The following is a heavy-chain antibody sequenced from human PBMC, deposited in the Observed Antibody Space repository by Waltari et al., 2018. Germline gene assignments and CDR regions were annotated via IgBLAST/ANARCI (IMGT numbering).Heavy chain of an antibody. J-gene: IGHJ4*02. CDR3: ARSYDSSGYYFYYGY. V-gene: IGHV1-69*02. CDR1: GGTFSSYT. CDR2: IIPILGIA. D-gene: IGHD3-22*01. Sequence: QVQLVQSGAEVKTPGSSVKVSCKASGGTFSSYTTSWVRQATGQGLEWMGRIIPILGIANYAQKFQGRVTITADKSTSTAYMELSSLRSEDTAVYYCARSYDSSGYYFYYGYWGQGTLVTVSS.